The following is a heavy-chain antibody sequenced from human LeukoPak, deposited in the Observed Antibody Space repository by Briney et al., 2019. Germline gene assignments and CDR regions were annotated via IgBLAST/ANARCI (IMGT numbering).Heavy chain of an antibody. CDR3: ARRGYSYGYGIFDP. CDR1: GGSLSSSSYY. V-gene: IGHV4-39*01. Sequence: SETLSLTCAVSGGSLSSSSYYWGWIRQPPGKGLEWIGSIYYSGSTYYNPSLKSRVTISVDTSKNQFSLKLSSVTAADTAVYYCARRGYSYGYGIFDPWGQGTLVTVSS. D-gene: IGHD5-18*01. CDR2: IYYSGST. J-gene: IGHJ5*02.